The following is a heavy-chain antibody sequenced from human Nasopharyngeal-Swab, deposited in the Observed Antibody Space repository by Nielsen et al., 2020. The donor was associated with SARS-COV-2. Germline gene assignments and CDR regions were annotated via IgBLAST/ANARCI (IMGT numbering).Heavy chain of an antibody. D-gene: IGHD5-24*01. Sequence: WVRQAPGQRLEWMGWINAGNGNTKYSQKFQGRVTITRDTSASTAYMEVSSLRSEDTAVYYCARDRAGGNGYFDYWGQGTLVTVSS. J-gene: IGHJ4*02. CDR3: ARDRAGGNGYFDY. CDR2: INAGNGNT. V-gene: IGHV1-3*01.